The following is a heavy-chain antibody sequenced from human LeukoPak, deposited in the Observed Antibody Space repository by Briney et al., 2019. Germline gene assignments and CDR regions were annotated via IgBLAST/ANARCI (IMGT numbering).Heavy chain of an antibody. J-gene: IGHJ6*02. CDR3: ALNSEGRGSRYGMDV. Sequence: GGSLRLSCAASGLTFSTYAMSWVRQAPGKGLEWVSAISGSGVGTYYADSVKGRFTISRDNSKSTLYLQMSSLRADDTALYYCALNSEGRGSRYGMDVWGQGTTVTVSS. D-gene: IGHD1-26*01. CDR2: ISGSGVGT. CDR1: GLTFSTYA. V-gene: IGHV3-23*01.